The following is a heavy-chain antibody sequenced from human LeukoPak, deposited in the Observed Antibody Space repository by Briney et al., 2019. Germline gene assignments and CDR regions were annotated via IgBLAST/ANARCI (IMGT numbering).Heavy chain of an antibody. J-gene: IGHJ4*02. V-gene: IGHV3-23*01. Sequence: GGSLRLSCAASGFTFSSYGMSWVRQAPGKGLEWVSAISSSGGSTYYADSVKGRFTISRDNSKNTLYLQMNSLRAEDTAVYYCAKERPYGSGIPRYFDYWGQGTLVTVSS. CDR2: ISSSGGST. D-gene: IGHD3-10*01. CDR1: GFTFSSYG. CDR3: AKERPYGSGIPRYFDY.